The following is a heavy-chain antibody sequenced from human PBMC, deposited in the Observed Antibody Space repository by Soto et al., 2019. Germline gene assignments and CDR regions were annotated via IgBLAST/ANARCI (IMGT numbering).Heavy chain of an antibody. CDR2: ISWSSSST. CDR3: VRANKRSLSGSCGGTNSYYFAN. J-gene: IGHJ4*02. CDR1: GFLFGDYA. D-gene: IGHD2-21*01. Sequence: EVRLVESGGTLVQPGRSLRLSCAGSGFLFGDYAMHWVRQAPGKGLEWVSGISWSSSSTAYADSVKGRFTISRDDAKNSLYLQMNSLRPEDTAFYYCVRANKRSLSGSCGGTNSYYFANWGQGALVSVSS. V-gene: IGHV3-9*01.